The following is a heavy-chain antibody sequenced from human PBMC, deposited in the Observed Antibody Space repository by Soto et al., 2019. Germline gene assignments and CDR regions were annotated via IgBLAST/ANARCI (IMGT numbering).Heavy chain of an antibody. V-gene: IGHV4-39*01. Sequence: PSETLSLTCTVSGGSISSSSYYWGWIRQPPGKGLEWIGSIYYSGSTYYNPSLKSRVTISVDTSKNQFSLKLSSVTAADTAVYYCARLEAVAGRKRGYFDYWGQGTLVTVSS. CDR3: ARLEAVAGRKRGYFDY. CDR2: IYYSGST. J-gene: IGHJ4*02. CDR1: GGSISSSSYY. D-gene: IGHD6-19*01.